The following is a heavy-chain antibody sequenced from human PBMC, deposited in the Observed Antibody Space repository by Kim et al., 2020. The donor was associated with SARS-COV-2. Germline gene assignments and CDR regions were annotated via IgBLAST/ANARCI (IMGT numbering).Heavy chain of an antibody. CDR2: ISGSGGST. V-gene: IGHV3-23*01. J-gene: IGHJ4*02. D-gene: IGHD5-12*01. Sequence: GGSLRLSCVASGFTFSSYAMSWVRQAPGKGLEWVSVISGSGGSTYYADSVKGRFTISRDNSKNTLYLQMNSLRAEDTAVYYCAKDIVATPVDYWGQGTLVTVSS. CDR1: GFTFSSYA. CDR3: AKDIVATPVDY.